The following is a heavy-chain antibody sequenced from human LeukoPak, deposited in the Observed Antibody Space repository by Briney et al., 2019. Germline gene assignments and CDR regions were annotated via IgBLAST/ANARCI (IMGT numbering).Heavy chain of an antibody. J-gene: IGHJ4*02. CDR1: GGSISTYY. D-gene: IGHD6-19*01. Sequence: PSEALSLTCTVSGGSISTYYWSWIRQPPGKGLEWIGSIYYSGSTYYNPSLKSRVTISVDTSKNQFSLKLSSVTAADTAVYYCARHGIAVAAVDYWGQGTLVTVSS. CDR2: IYYSGST. V-gene: IGHV4-59*05. CDR3: ARHGIAVAAVDY.